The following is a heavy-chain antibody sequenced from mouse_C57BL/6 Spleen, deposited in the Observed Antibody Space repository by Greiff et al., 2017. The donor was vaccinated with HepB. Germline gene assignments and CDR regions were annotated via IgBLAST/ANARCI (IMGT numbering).Heavy chain of an antibody. Sequence: DVKLVESGGGLVKPGGSLKLSCAASGFTFSSYAMSWVRQTPEKRLEWVATISDGGSYTYYPDNVKGRFTISRDNAKNNLYLQMSHLKSEDTAMYYCANYYGSSYDWYFDVWGTGTTVTVSS. D-gene: IGHD1-1*01. CDR2: ISDGGSYT. J-gene: IGHJ1*03. CDR1: GFTFSSYA. CDR3: ANYYGSSYDWYFDV. V-gene: IGHV5-4*03.